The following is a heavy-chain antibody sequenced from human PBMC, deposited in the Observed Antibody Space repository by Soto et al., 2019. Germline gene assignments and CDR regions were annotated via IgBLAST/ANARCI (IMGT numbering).Heavy chain of an antibody. CDR1: GYTFTNYD. CDR2: ISTYTGNT. V-gene: IGHV1-18*01. CDR3: ARGYYYGSGRPTPGGMDV. J-gene: IGHJ6*02. D-gene: IGHD3-10*01. Sequence: QVHLVQSGAEVKKPGASVKVSCKASGYTFTNYDINWVRQAPGQGLEWMGWISTYTGNTNYAQKPPGRVTMTTDTSTSKDYMELRSLRSDDTAVYYCARGYYYGSGRPTPGGMDVWGQGTTVTVSS.